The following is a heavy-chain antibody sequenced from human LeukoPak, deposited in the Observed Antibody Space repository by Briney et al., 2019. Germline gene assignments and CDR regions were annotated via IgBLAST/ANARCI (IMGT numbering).Heavy chain of an antibody. CDR3: GKNRYSGSLSPFDI. CDR1: GFPFSTFA. J-gene: IGHJ3*02. V-gene: IGHV3-23*01. CDR2: IRGSGDIT. D-gene: IGHD1-26*01. Sequence: GGSLRLSCAASGFPFSTFAMSWVRQAPGKGLEWVSSIRGSGDITYYADSVKDRFTISRDNSRNTLYLQMNSLRVEDTAVYYRGKNRYSGSLSPFDIWGQGTMVTVSS.